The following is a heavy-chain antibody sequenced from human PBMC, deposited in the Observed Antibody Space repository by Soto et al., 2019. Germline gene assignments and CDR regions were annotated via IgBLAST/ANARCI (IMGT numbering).Heavy chain of an antibody. V-gene: IGHV3-21*01. CDR2: ISSSSSYI. CDR1: GLTFSSYS. J-gene: IGHJ6*02. Sequence: SGGSPRLSCEPSGLTFSSYSIDWVRQAPGKGLEWVSSISSSSSYIYYADSVKGRFTISRDNAKNSLYLQMNSLRAEDTAVYYCARGRPSHGMDVWGQGTTVTVSS. CDR3: ARGRPSHGMDV.